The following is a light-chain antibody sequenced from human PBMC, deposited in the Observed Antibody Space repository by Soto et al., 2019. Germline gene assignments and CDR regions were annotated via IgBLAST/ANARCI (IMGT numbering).Light chain of an antibody. Sequence: EMVMTQSPGTLSLSPWETATLSCRASQSVSSNYVSWFHQKPGQAPRLLIYGASSRATGVPDRFSASGSGTEFTLTISRLEPEDFAVYYCQQYGRSPFTFGPGTKVDIK. J-gene: IGKJ3*01. CDR2: GAS. V-gene: IGKV3-20*01. CDR1: QSVSSNY. CDR3: QQYGRSPFT.